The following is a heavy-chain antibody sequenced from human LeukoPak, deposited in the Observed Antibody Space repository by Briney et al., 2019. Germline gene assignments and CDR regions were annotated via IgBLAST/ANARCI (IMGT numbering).Heavy chain of an antibody. V-gene: IGHV1-2*02. J-gene: IGHJ5*02. CDR1: GYTFTGYY. CDR3: ARGSCSGGSCYSVWFDP. CDR2: INPNSGGT. Sequence: GASVKVSCKASGYTFTGYYMHWVRQAPGQGLEWMGWINPNSGGTNYAQKFQGRVTMTRDTSISTAYMELSRLRSDDTAAYYCARGSCSGGSCYSVWFDPWGQGTLVTVSS. D-gene: IGHD2-15*01.